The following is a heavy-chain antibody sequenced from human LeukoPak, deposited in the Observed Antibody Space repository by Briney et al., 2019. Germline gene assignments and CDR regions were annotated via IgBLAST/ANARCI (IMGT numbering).Heavy chain of an antibody. D-gene: IGHD2-2*01. V-gene: IGHV1-2*02. Sequence: ASVKVSCKASGYTFTGYYMHWVRQAPGQGLEWMGWINPNSGGTNYAQKFQGRVTMTRDTSINTVYMDLSSLRSDDTTVYYCARDRMGDCATTSCYLAYWGQGTQVTVPS. CDR1: GYTFTGYY. J-gene: IGHJ4*02. CDR3: ARDRMGDCATTSCYLAY. CDR2: INPNSGGT.